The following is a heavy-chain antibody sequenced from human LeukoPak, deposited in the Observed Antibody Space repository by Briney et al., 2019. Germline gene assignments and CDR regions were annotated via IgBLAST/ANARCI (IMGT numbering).Heavy chain of an antibody. CDR2: IKSKTDGGTT. Sequence: GGSLRLSCAASGFTFSNAWMSWVRQAPGKGLEWVGRIKSKTDGGTTDYAAPVKGRFTISRDDSKSTLYLQMNSLKTEDTAVYYCTTESFRYTVTHDWYFDLWGRGTLVTVSS. V-gene: IGHV3-15*01. CDR1: GFTFSNAW. J-gene: IGHJ2*01. CDR3: TTESFRYTVTHDWYFDL. D-gene: IGHD4-17*01.